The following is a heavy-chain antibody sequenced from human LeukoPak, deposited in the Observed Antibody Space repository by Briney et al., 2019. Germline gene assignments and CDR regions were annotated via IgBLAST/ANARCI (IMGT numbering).Heavy chain of an antibody. D-gene: IGHD6-19*01. CDR1: GGSFSGYY. J-gene: IGHJ4*02. CDR3: ASSGWSKFDY. V-gene: IGHV4-34*01. Sequence: PSETLSLTCAVYGGSFSGYYWSWIRQPPGKGLEWIGEINHSGSTNYNPSLKSRVTISVDTSKNQFSLKLGSVTAADTAVYYCASSGWSKFDYWGQGTLVTVSS. CDR2: INHSGST.